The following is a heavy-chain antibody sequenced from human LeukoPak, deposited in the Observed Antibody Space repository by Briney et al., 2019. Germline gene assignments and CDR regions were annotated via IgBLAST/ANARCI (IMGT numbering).Heavy chain of an antibody. Sequence: PGRSLRLSCAASGFTFSSYGMHWVRQAPGKGLEWVAVISYDGSNKYYADSVKGRFTISRDNSKSTLYLQMNSLRAEDTAVYYCAKDYDSSPLGDYWGQGTLVTVSS. CDR3: AKDYDSSPLGDY. CDR1: GFTFSSYG. D-gene: IGHD3-22*01. V-gene: IGHV3-30*18. J-gene: IGHJ4*02. CDR2: ISYDGSNK.